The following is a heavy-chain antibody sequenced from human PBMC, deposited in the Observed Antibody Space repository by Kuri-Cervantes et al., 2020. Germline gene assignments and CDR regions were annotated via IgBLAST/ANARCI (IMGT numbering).Heavy chain of an antibody. J-gene: IGHJ4*02. Sequence: GGSLRLSCAASGFTFSSYAMLWVRQAPGKGLEWVAAISYDGSNKYYADSVKGRFTISRDNSKNTLYLQMNSLRAEDTAVYYCARDSAPKLSGYENLDYFDYWGQGTLVTVSS. CDR1: GFTFSSYA. CDR2: ISYDGSNK. V-gene: IGHV3-30-3*01. D-gene: IGHD5-12*01. CDR3: ARDSAPKLSGYENLDYFDY.